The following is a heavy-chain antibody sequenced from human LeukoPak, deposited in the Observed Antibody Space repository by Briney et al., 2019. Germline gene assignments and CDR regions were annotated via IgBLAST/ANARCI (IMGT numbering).Heavy chain of an antibody. CDR3: ARDQQQLVLSGYGMDV. CDR1: GGSISNYY. D-gene: IGHD6-13*01. V-gene: IGHV4-59*12. J-gene: IGHJ6*02. CDR2: IHYSGST. Sequence: PSETLSLTCTVSGGSISNYYWSWIRQPPGKGLEWIGYIHYSGSTYYNPSLKSRVTISVDTSKNQFSLKLSSVTAADTAVYYCARDQQQLVLSGYGMDVWGQGTTVTVSS.